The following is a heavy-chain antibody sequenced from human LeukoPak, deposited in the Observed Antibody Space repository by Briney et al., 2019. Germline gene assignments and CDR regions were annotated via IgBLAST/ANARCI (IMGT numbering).Heavy chain of an antibody. J-gene: IGHJ3*02. CDR1: GFTFGDYA. D-gene: IGHD6-25*01. Sequence: GGSLRLSCTASGFTFGDYAMSWVRQAPGKGLEWVGFIRSKAYGGTTEYAASVKGRFTISRDDSKSIAYLQMNSLKTEDTAVYYCTRDEALERLDAFDIWGQGTMVTVSS. CDR2: IRSKAYGGTT. CDR3: TRDEALERLDAFDI. V-gene: IGHV3-49*04.